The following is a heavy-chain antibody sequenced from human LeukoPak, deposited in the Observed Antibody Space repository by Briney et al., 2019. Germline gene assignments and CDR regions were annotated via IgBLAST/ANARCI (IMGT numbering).Heavy chain of an antibody. J-gene: IGHJ4*02. CDR2: TNHSGST. D-gene: IGHD6-13*01. CDR1: GGSISSGSYY. CDR3: APLAAAVTLENGY. V-gene: IGHV4-61*09. Sequence: SQTLSLTCTVSGGSISSGSYYWSWIRQPAGKGLEWIGETNHSGSTNYNPSLKSRVTISVDTSKNQFSLKLSSVTAADTAVYYCAPLAAAVTLENGYWGQGTLVTVSS.